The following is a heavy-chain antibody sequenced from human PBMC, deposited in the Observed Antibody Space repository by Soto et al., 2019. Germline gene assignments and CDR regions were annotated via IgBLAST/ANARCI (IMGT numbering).Heavy chain of an antibody. CDR1: GGSISSSSYY. J-gene: IGHJ4*02. CDR3: ARLMVRYFDWPLGYFDY. D-gene: IGHD3-9*01. V-gene: IGHV4-39*01. Sequence: QLQLQESGPGLVKPSETLSLTCTVSGGSISSSSYYWGWIRQPPGKGLEWIGSIYYSGSTYYNPSLKSRVTISVDTSKNQFSLKLSSVTAADTAVYYCARLMVRYFDWPLGYFDYWGQGTLVTVSS. CDR2: IYYSGST.